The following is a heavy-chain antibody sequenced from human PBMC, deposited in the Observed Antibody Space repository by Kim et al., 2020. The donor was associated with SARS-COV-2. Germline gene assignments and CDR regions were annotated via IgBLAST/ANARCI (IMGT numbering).Heavy chain of an antibody. CDR2: ISYDGSNK. Sequence: GGSLRLSCAASGFIFSSYGMHWVRQAPGKGLEWVAVISYDGSNKYYADSVKGRFTISRDNSKNTLYLQMNSLRAEDTAVYYCAKDYSSGYYFDYWGQGTLVTVSS. D-gene: IGHD3-22*01. CDR3: AKDYSSGYYFDY. J-gene: IGHJ4*02. V-gene: IGHV3-30*18. CDR1: GFIFSSYG.